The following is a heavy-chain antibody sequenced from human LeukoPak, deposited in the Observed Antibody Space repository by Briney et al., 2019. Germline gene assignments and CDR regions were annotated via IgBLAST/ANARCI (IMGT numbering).Heavy chain of an antibody. J-gene: IGHJ4*02. Sequence: GGSLRPSCTASGFNFNNYHMTWVRQAPGEGLEWVSIITFSGDTAYYADSVKGRFTISRDNSKNIVSLQMNSLRAEDTAVYYCAKSVYGSGNYWGQGTLVTVSS. CDR2: ITFSGDTA. V-gene: IGHV3-23*01. D-gene: IGHD3-10*01. CDR1: GFNFNNYH. CDR3: AKSVYGSGNY.